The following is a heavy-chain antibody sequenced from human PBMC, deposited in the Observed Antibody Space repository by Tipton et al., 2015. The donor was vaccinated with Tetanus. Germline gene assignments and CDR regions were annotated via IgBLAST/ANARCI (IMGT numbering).Heavy chain of an antibody. CDR2: TYYRSKWDY. V-gene: IGHV6-1*01. CDR3: VIEMQQWIPEGGFDP. D-gene: IGHD3-16*01. J-gene: IGHJ5*02. CDR1: GDSGSNNGAT. Sequence: GLVKPSQTLSLTCVITGDSGSNNGATWNWIRQSPSRGPEWRGRTYYRSKWDYEYALSVRSRIRFDPATSKNQVSLQLNSVTPEDSAVYCCVIEMQQWIPEGGFDPWGQGTPVTVSS.